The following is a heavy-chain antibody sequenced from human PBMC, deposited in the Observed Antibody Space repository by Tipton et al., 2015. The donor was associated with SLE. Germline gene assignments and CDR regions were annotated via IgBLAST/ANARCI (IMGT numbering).Heavy chain of an antibody. V-gene: IGHV3-74*01. Sequence: SLRLSCEGSGYTFNRYWMHWVRQAPGKGLEWVARINTYGSGKDYAESVKGRFTISKDNAKNTLYLQMNSLRAEDTAVYYCARAHYDFRSYNLGFWGQGALVTVSS. J-gene: IGHJ4*02. CDR3: ARAHYDFRSYNLGF. CDR1: GYTFNRYW. CDR2: INTYGSGK. D-gene: IGHD3-3*01.